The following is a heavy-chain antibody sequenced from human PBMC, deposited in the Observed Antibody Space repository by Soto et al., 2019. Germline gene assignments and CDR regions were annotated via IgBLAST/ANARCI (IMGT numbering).Heavy chain of an antibody. CDR1: GGSISSGGYY. J-gene: IGHJ6*02. CDR3: ARVTDYGDYGYYYGMDV. D-gene: IGHD4-17*01. Sequence: KPSETLSLTCTVSGGSISSGGYYWSWIRQHPGKGLEWIGYIYYSGSTYYNPSLKSRVTISVDTSKNQFSLKLSSVTAADTAVYYCARVTDYGDYGYYYGMDVWGQGTTVTVSS. V-gene: IGHV4-31*02. CDR2: IYYSGST.